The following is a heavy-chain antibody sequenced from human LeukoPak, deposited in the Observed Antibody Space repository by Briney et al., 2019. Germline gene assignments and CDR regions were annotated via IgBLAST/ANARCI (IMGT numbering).Heavy chain of an antibody. CDR1: RGTFSSYA. Sequence: SVPVSCLASRGTFSSYAISWVRQAPGQGLAWMGGVIPIFGTANYAQKFQGRVTITTDESTSTAYMELSSLRSEDTAVYYCARGPPTTVTTIYYYYMDVWGKGTTVTVSS. CDR2: VIPIFGTA. V-gene: IGHV1-69*05. J-gene: IGHJ6*03. CDR3: ARGPPTTVTTIYYYYMDV. D-gene: IGHD4-17*01.